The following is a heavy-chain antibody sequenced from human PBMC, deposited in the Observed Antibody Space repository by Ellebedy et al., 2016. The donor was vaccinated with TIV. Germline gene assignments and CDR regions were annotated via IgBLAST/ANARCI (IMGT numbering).Heavy chain of an antibody. CDR3: ARGGRYSGSYNFDH. D-gene: IGHD1-26*01. CDR2: IYSTGSTGGT. CDR1: GGSISSYY. J-gene: IGHJ4*02. V-gene: IGHV4-4*07. Sequence: MPSETLSLTCTVSGGSISSYYWSWIRQPAGKGLEWIGRIYSTGSTGGTNYSPSLKGRITMSVDRSKNQFSLKLSSVTAADTAVYYCARGGRYSGSYNFDHWGQGSLVTVSS.